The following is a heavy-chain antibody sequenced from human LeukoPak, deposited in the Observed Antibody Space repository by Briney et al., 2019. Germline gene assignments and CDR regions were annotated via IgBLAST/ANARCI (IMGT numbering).Heavy chain of an antibody. CDR3: AKDMEDIVVVPGSYGMDV. Sequence: PGRSLRLSCAASGFTFDDYAMHWVRQAPGKGLEWVSGISWNSGSIGYADSVKGRFTISRDNVKNSLYLQMNSLRAEDTALYYCAKDMEDIVVVPGSYGMDVWGQGTTVTVSS. J-gene: IGHJ6*02. V-gene: IGHV3-9*01. D-gene: IGHD2-2*01. CDR1: GFTFDDYA. CDR2: ISWNSGSI.